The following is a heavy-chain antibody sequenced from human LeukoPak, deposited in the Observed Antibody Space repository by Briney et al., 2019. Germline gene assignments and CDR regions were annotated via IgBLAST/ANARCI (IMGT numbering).Heavy chain of an antibody. Sequence: SETLSLTCTVSGGSISSYYWSWIRQPPGKGLEWIGYIYYSGSTNYNPSLKSRVTISVDTSKNQFSLKLSSVTAADTAVYYCASLRGSWYYYMDVWGKGTTVTVSS. V-gene: IGHV4-59*12. J-gene: IGHJ6*03. CDR2: IYYSGST. CDR3: ASLRGSWYYYMDV. CDR1: GGSISSYY. D-gene: IGHD3-16*01.